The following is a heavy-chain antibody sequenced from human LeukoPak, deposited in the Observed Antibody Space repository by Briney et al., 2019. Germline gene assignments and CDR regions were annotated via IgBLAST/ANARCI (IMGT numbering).Heavy chain of an antibody. CDR2: INPNSGGT. CDR1: GYTFTGYF. Sequence: VASVKVSCKASGYTFTGYFMHWVRQAPGQGLEWMGWINPNSGGTNYAQKFQGRVTMTRDTSISTAYMELSRLTSDDTAVYYCARGMNYYDSSEFDPWGQGTLVTVSS. V-gene: IGHV1-2*02. CDR3: ARGMNYYDSSEFDP. J-gene: IGHJ5*02. D-gene: IGHD3-22*01.